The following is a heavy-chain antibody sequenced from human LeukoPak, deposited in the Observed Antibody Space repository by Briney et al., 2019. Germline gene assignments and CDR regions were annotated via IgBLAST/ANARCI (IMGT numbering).Heavy chain of an antibody. CDR2: ISAYNGNT. CDR1: GYTFTSYG. J-gene: IGHJ6*02. Sequence: ASVKVSCKASGYTFTSYGISWVRQAPGQGLEWMGWISAYNGNTNYAQELQGRVTMTTDTSTSTAYMELRSLRSDDTAVYYCARDRWNVDIVATIWGVYYYYGMDVWGQGTTVTVSS. D-gene: IGHD5-12*01. CDR3: ARDRWNVDIVATIWGVYYYYGMDV. V-gene: IGHV1-18*01.